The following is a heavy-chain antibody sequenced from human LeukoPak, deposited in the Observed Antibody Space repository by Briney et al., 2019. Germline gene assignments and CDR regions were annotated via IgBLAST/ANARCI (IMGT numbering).Heavy chain of an antibody. V-gene: IGHV4-30-4*08. CDR1: GFTVSSNY. CDR3: ARASWGYCSSTSCYNKMFDY. CDR2: IYYSGST. J-gene: IGHJ4*02. Sequence: LRLSCAASGFTVSSNYMNWVRQPPGKGLEWIGYIYYSGSTYYNPSLKSRVTISVDTSKNQFSLKLSSVTAADTAVYYCARASWGYCSSTSCYNKMFDYWGQGTLVTVSS. D-gene: IGHD2-2*02.